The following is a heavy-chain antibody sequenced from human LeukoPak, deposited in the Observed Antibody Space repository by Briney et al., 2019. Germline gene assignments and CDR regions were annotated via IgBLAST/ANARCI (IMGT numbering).Heavy chain of an antibody. Sequence: ASVTISCKVSGYTLTELSMHWVRQAPGKGLEWMGGFDPEDGETISAQKFQGRVTLTEDTSTDTAYMELSSLRSEDTAVYYCARGITMVRGVIPRWGQGTLVTVSS. CDR1: GYTLTELS. V-gene: IGHV1-24*01. CDR3: ARGITMVRGVIPR. CDR2: FDPEDGET. J-gene: IGHJ4*02. D-gene: IGHD3-10*01.